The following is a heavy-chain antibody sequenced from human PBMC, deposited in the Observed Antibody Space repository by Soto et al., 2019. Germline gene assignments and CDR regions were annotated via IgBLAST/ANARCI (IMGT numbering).Heavy chain of an antibody. V-gene: IGHV4-39*01. CDR2: IYYSGST. CDR3: ARHDRGVSGFFDY. Sequence: SETLSFTCTVSVGSISSSSYYWGWILQPPGKGLEWIGSIYYSGSTYYNPSLKSRVTISVDTSKNKSSLKLSSVTAADTAVYYGARHDRGVSGFFDYWAQGTLVTVSS. CDR1: VGSISSSSYY. D-gene: IGHD3-10*01. J-gene: IGHJ4*02.